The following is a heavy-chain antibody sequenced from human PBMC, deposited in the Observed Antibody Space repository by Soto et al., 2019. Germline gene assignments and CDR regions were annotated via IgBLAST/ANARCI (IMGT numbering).Heavy chain of an antibody. D-gene: IGHD2-15*01. CDR1: GYTFTSYG. CDR3: ALDPDCSGGSCTVY. V-gene: IGHV1-18*01. J-gene: IGHJ4*02. CDR2: ISAYNGNT. Sequence: ASVKVSCKASGYTFTSYGISWVRQAPGQGLEWMGWISAYNGNTNFAQKLQGRVTMTTDKSTSTAYMELSSLRSEDTAVYYCALDPDCSGGSCTVYWCQGTRVNVSS.